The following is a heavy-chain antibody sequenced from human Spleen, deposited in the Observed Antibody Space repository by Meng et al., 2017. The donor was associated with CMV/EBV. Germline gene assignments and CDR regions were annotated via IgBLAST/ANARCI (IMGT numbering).Heavy chain of an antibody. CDR2: IYHSGST. Sequence: SETLSLTCTVSGYSISSGYYWGWIRQPPGKGLEWIGSIYHSGSTYYNPSLKSRVTISVDTSKNQFSLKLSSVTAADTAVYYCARGHIAAAGADWFDPWGQGTLVTVSS. CDR3: ARGHIAAAGADWFDP. CDR1: GYSISSGYY. D-gene: IGHD6-13*01. V-gene: IGHV4-38-2*02. J-gene: IGHJ5*02.